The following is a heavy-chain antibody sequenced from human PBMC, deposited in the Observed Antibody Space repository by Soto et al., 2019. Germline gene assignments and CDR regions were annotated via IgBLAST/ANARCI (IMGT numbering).Heavy chain of an antibody. Sequence: ASVKVSCKASGYTFTGYYMHWVRQAPGQGLEWMGWINPNSGVTKYAQKFQGWVTMTRDTSISTAYMELSRLRSDDTAVYFCAREGYYGSGSYYKGMDVWGQGTTVTVSS. V-gene: IGHV1-2*04. CDR2: INPNSGVT. D-gene: IGHD3-10*01. CDR1: GYTFTGYY. CDR3: AREGYYGSGSYYKGMDV. J-gene: IGHJ6*02.